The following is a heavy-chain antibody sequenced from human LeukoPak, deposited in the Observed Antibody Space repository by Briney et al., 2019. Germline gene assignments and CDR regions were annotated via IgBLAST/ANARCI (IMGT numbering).Heavy chain of an antibody. CDR3: ARRIAAAGVGIVY. J-gene: IGHJ4*02. V-gene: IGHV1-8*01. CDR1: GHTFTSYD. CDR2: MNPDSGNT. D-gene: IGHD6-13*01. Sequence: ASVKVSCKAPGHTFTSYDINWVRQATGQGLEWMGWMNPDSGNTGYAQKFQGRVTMTRNPSISTAYMELSSLTSEDTAVYYCARRIAAAGVGIVYWGQGTLVTVSS.